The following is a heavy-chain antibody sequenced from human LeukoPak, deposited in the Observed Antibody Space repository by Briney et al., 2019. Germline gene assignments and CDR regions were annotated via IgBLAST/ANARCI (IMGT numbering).Heavy chain of an antibody. J-gene: IGHJ4*02. CDR2: ISAYNGNT. CDR1: GYTFTSYG. Sequence: ASVKVSCKAAGYTFTSYGISWVRQAPGQGLEWMGWISAYNGNTNYAQKPQGRVTMTTDTSTSTAYMELRSLRSDDTAVYYCARGTQYYYDSSGYPGGYWGQGTLVTVSS. V-gene: IGHV1-18*01. CDR3: ARGTQYYYDSSGYPGGY. D-gene: IGHD3-22*01.